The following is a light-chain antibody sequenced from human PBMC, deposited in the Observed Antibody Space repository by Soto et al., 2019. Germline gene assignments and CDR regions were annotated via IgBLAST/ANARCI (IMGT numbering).Light chain of an antibody. CDR1: QSVSSK. Sequence: ILITQSPATLSFSPVEVATLSFRASQSVSSKLAWYQQKPGQAPRLLIYDASTRATGISGSFSGSGSGTEFTLTISSLQSEDFAVYYCQQYNRWPLTFGGGTKVDIK. CDR3: QQYNRWPLT. V-gene: IGKV3-15*01. CDR2: DAS. J-gene: IGKJ4*01.